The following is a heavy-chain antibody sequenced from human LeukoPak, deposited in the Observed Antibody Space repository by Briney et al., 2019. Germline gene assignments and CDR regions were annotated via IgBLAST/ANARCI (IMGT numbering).Heavy chain of an antibody. Sequence: PSETLSLTCAVYGGSFSGYYWSWIRQPPGKGLEWIGEINHSGSTNYSPSLKSRVTISVDTSKNQFSLKLSSVTAADTAVYYCARGTKVAAADYWGQGTLVTVSS. CDR2: INHSGST. CDR3: ARGTKVAAADY. V-gene: IGHV4-34*01. CDR1: GGSFSGYY. J-gene: IGHJ4*02. D-gene: IGHD6-13*01.